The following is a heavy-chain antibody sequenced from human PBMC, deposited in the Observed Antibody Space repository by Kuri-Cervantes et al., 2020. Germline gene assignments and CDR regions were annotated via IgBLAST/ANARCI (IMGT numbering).Heavy chain of an antibody. CDR3: ARDGDGPFDY. J-gene: IGHJ4*02. V-gene: IGHV4-59*13. CDR2: IYYSGST. Sequence: GSLRLSCAASGFTFSSYWMSWIRQPPGKGLEWIGYIYYSGSTNYNPSLKSRVTISVDTSKNQFSLKLSSVTAANTAVYYCARDGDGPFDYWGQGTLVTVSS. D-gene: IGHD5-24*01. CDR1: GFTFSSYW.